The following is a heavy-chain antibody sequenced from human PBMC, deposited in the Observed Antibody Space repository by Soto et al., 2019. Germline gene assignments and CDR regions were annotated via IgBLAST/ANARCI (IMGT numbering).Heavy chain of an antibody. CDR3: ARWGYCSSTSCSGMDV. Sequence: SVKVSCKASGGTFSSYAISWVRQAPGEGLEWMGGIIPIFGTANYAQKFQGRVTITADESTSTAYMELSSLRSEDTAVYYCARWGYCSSTSCSGMDVWGQGTTVTVSS. V-gene: IGHV1-69*13. CDR2: IIPIFGTA. J-gene: IGHJ6*02. CDR1: GGTFSSYA. D-gene: IGHD2-2*01.